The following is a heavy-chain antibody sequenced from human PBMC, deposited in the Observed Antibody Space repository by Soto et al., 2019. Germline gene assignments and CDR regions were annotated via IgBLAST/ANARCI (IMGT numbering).Heavy chain of an antibody. CDR3: TTDRYTNFATWFAP. V-gene: IGHV3-15*04. D-gene: IGHD2-2*02. CDR2: IEKKADGGTT. CDR1: GFTFLNAR. Sequence: PGGSLRLSCAASGFTFLNARMSWVLQGPLKGLEWVGRIEKKADGGTTDFAAPVKGRFTISRDDSKNTLSLQMNSLKTEDTAVYYCTTDRYTNFATWFAPWGQGTLVTVSS. J-gene: IGHJ5*02.